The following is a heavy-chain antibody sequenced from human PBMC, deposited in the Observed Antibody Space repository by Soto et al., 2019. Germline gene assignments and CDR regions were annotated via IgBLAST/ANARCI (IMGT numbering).Heavy chain of an antibody. CDR2: INSDGSST. V-gene: IGHV3-74*01. CDR1: GFTFSSYW. D-gene: IGHD6-13*01. Sequence: GGSLRLSCAASGFTFSSYWMHWVRQAPGKGLVWVSRINSDGSSTSYADSVKGRFTISKDNAKNTLYLQMNSLRAEDTAVYYCARGLYSAHYYYCGMDVWGQGTTVTVSS. CDR3: ARGLYSAHYYYCGMDV. J-gene: IGHJ6*02.